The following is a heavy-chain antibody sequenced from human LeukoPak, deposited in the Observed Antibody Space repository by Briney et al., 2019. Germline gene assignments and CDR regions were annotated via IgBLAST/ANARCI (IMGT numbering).Heavy chain of an antibody. CDR1: GGTFSSYA. D-gene: IGHD2-2*02. Sequence: GASVKVSCKASGGTFSSYAISWVRQAPGQGLEWMGGIIPIFGTANYAQKFQGRVTITTDESTSTAYMELSSLRSEDTAVYYCARSSTSCYNGDCYSHPADYWGQGTLVTVSS. CDR2: IIPIFGTA. J-gene: IGHJ4*02. CDR3: ARSSTSCYNGDCYSHPADY. V-gene: IGHV1-69*05.